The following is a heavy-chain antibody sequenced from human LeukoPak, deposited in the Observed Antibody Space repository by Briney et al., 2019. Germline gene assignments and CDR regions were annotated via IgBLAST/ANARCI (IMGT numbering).Heavy chain of an antibody. V-gene: IGHV3-64*02. J-gene: IGHJ6*03. Sequence: PGGSLRLSCEASGFTFNAYTIHWVRQAPGGRLESVSAIISNGGRTYYADSVKGRFTISRDNSRNTLYLQMGSLRTEDMAVYYCARVKMGATVSDFYYYYMGVWGKGTTVTVSS. CDR3: ARVKMGATVSDFYYYYMGV. D-gene: IGHD1-26*01. CDR2: IISNGGRT. CDR1: GFTFNAYT.